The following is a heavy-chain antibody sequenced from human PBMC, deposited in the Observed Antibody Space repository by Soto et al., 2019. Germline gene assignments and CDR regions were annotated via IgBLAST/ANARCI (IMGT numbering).Heavy chain of an antibody. CDR1: GGSISSNNDY. Sequence: PSETLSLTCTLSGGSISSNNDYCWAWFRQPPGKGLEWIGCIFYDGNTYYHPSLEKRVGMSVDTSNKQFSLSLSSVTATDTAIYYCARQRSGSDWFDPWGRGTLVTVSS. CDR2: IFYDGNT. CDR3: ARQRSGSDWFDP. J-gene: IGHJ5*02. D-gene: IGHD2-15*01. V-gene: IGHV4-39*01.